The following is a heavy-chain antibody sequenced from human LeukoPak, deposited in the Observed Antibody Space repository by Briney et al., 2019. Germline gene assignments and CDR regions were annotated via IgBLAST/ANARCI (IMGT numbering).Heavy chain of an antibody. CDR1: GFTVSSNY. D-gene: IGHD1-26*01. V-gene: IGHV3-53*01. CDR2: IYSGGST. J-gene: IGHJ4*02. CDR3: ARAGSGSYGDFDY. Sequence: GGSLRLSCAASGFTVSSNYMSWVRQAPGKGLEWVSVIYSGGSTYYADSVKGRFTIARDNSKNTLYLQMNSLSAEDTAVYYCARAGSGSYGDFDYWGQGTLVTVSS.